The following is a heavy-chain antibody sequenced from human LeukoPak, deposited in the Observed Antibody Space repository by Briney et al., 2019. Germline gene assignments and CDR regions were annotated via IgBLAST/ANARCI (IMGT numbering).Heavy chain of an antibody. J-gene: IGHJ4*02. D-gene: IGHD5-18*01. CDR3: ARARESGYSYEYCFDY. CDR1: GFTVSSNY. V-gene: IGHV3-53*01. CDR2: IYSGGST. Sequence: GGSLRLSCAASGFTVSSNYMSWVRQAPGKGLEWVSVIYSGGSTYYADSVKGRFTISRDNSKNTLYLQMNSLRAEDTAVYYCARARESGYSYEYCFDYWGQGTLVTVSS.